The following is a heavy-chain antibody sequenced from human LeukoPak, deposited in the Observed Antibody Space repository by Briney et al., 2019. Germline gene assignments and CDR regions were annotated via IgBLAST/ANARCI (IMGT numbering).Heavy chain of an antibody. J-gene: IGHJ3*02. D-gene: IGHD2-2*02. CDR3: AREERYCSSTSCYMIAFDI. CDR1: GGSISSGDYY. CDR2: IYYSGST. V-gene: IGHV4-30-4*08. Sequence: SETLSLTCTVSGGSISSGDYYWSWIRQPPGKGLEWIGYIYYSGSTYYNPPLKSRVTISVDTSKNQFSLKLSSVTAADTAVYYCAREERYCSSTSCYMIAFDIWGQGTMVTVSS.